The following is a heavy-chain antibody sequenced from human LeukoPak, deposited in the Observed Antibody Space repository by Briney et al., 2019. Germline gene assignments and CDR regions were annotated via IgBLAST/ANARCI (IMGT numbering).Heavy chain of an antibody. CDR2: ISAYNGNT. V-gene: IGHV1-18*01. J-gene: IGHJ6*02. Sequence: GASVKVSCKASGYTFTSYGISWVRQAPGQGLEWMGWISAYNGNTNYAQKLQGRVTMTTDTSTSTAYMELRSLRSDDTAVYYCARGSPIVVVPAAIDYYYYGVDVWGQGTTVTVSS. CDR1: GYTFTSYG. D-gene: IGHD2-2*02. CDR3: ARGSPIVVVPAAIDYYYYGVDV.